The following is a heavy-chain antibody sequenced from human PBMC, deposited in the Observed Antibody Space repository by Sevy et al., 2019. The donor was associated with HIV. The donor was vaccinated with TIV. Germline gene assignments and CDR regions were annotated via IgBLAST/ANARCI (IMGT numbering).Heavy chain of an antibody. CDR3: ARDRNNYDSSGYPKGMDV. V-gene: IGHV1-18*01. J-gene: IGHJ6*02. CDR2: ISAYNDYT. Sequence: ASVKVSCKASGYTFTRYGISWVRQAPGQGLEWMGWISAYNDYTNYVQKLQGRVTMTTDTSTSIAYLELRSLRSDDTAFYYCARDRNNYDSSGYPKGMDVWGQGTTVTVSS. D-gene: IGHD3-22*01. CDR1: GYTFTRYG.